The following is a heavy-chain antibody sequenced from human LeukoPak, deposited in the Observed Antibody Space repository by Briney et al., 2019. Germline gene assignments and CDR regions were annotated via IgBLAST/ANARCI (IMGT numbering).Heavy chain of an antibody. J-gene: IGHJ4*02. CDR2: ISYDGSNK. D-gene: IGHD3-16*01. Sequence: GGSLRLSCAASGFTFSSYAMHWVRQAPGKGLEWVAVISYDGSNKYYADSVKGRFTISRDNAKNSLYLQMDGLGAEDTAVYYCARELNGYGYYFFDYWGPGTLVTVSS. V-gene: IGHV3-30-3*01. CDR1: GFTFSSYA. CDR3: ARELNGYGYYFFDY.